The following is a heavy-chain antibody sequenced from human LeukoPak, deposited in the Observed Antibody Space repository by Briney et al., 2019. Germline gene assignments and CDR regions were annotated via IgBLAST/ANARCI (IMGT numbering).Heavy chain of an antibody. D-gene: IGHD3-22*01. CDR2: ISVYNGNT. V-gene: IGHV1-18*01. CDR1: GYTFTSYG. CDR3: ARDINGYYYDSHGYYPTDL. Sequence: ASVKVSCKASGYTFTSYGIGWVRQAPGQGLEWMGWISVYNGNTNYPQRLQGRVTMTTDTSTTTAYMELRSLGSDDTAVYYCARDINGYYYDSHGYYPTDLWGQGTLVTVSS. J-gene: IGHJ5*02.